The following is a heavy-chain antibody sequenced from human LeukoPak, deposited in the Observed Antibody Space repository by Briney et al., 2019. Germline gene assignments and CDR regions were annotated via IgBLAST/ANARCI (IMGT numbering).Heavy chain of an antibody. CDR3: ARGGGATPPPQPNWFDP. CDR2: ISYDGSNK. Sequence: GGSLRPSCAASGFTFSSYAMHWVRQAPGKGLEWVAVISYDGSNKYYADSVKGRFTISRDNSKNTLYLQMNSLRAEDTAVYYCARGGGATPPPQPNWFDPWGQGTLVTVSS. CDR1: GFTFSSYA. V-gene: IGHV3-30-3*01. D-gene: IGHD1-26*01. J-gene: IGHJ5*02.